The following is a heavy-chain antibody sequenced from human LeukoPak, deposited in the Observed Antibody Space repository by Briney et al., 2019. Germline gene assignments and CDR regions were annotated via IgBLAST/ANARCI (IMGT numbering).Heavy chain of an antibody. Sequence: GGSLRLSCAASGFTFSSYAMSWVRQAPGKGLEWVSAISGSGGSTYYADSVKGRFTISRDNPKNTLYLQMNSLRAEDTAVYYCAEGSSSVWGSCRYPFDYWGQGTLVTVSS. CDR3: AEGSSSVWGSCRYPFDY. J-gene: IGHJ4*02. V-gene: IGHV3-23*01. D-gene: IGHD3-16*02. CDR1: GFTFSSYA. CDR2: ISGSGGST.